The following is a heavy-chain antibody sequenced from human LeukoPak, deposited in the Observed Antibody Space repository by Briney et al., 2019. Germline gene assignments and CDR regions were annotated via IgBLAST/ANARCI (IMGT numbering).Heavy chain of an antibody. J-gene: IGHJ5*02. Sequence: SVKVSCKASGGTFSSSAISWVRQAPGQGLEWMGGIIPIFGTANSAQKFQGRDTITADESPSTDYMELRTVRAETTAVDDCALESSGGSLDRYGPLGQGTLVNVS. D-gene: IGHD3-16*01. CDR1: GGTFSSSA. CDR3: ALESSGGSLDRYGP. V-gene: IGHV1-69*13. CDR2: IIPIFGTA.